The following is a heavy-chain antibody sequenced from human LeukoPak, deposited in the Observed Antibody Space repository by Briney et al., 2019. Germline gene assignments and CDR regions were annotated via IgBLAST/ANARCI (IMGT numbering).Heavy chain of an antibody. CDR2: ISWSSGSI. J-gene: IGHJ4*02. V-gene: IGHV3-9*01. Sequence: GRSLRLSCAASGFTFDDYAMHWVRQAPGKGLEWVSGISWSSGSIGYADSVKGRFTISRDNAKNSLYLQMNSLRAEDTALYYCAKDIGRGYSSGPGSWGQGTLVTVSS. D-gene: IGHD6-19*01. CDR1: GFTFDDYA. CDR3: AKDIGRGYSSGPGS.